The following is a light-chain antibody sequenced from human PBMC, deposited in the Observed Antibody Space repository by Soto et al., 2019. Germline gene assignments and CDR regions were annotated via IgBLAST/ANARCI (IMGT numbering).Light chain of an antibody. CDR2: GAS. J-gene: IGKJ4*01. Sequence: EIVLTQSPGTLSLSPWERATLSCRASQSLSSSYLAWYQQKPGQAPRLLIFGASTRAAGIPARFSGSGSGTEFTLTISSLQSEDFAVYYCQQYSNWPLTFGGGTKVDIK. CDR3: QQYSNWPLT. V-gene: IGKV3-15*01. CDR1: QSLSSSY.